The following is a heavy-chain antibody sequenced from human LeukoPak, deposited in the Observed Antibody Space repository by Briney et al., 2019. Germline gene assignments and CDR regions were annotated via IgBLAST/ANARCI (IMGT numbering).Heavy chain of an antibody. D-gene: IGHD3-10*01. CDR2: IIPNFGTT. CDR1: GGTFSSYA. CDR3: ARGNYYGSGSYYKLGFDY. V-gene: IGHV1-69*06. Sequence: SVKVSCKASGGTFSSYAINWVRQAPGQGLEWMGGIIPNFGTTSFGQKFQGRVTITADKSTSTAYMELNSLTFEDTAVYYCARGNYYGSGSYYKLGFDYWGQGTLVTVSS. J-gene: IGHJ4*02.